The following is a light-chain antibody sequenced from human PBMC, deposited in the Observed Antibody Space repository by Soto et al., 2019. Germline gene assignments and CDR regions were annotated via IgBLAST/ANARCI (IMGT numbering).Light chain of an antibody. CDR2: GAS. CDR1: QTVSRY. V-gene: IGKV3-20*01. CDR3: QQYVSSPQT. Sequence: EIILTQSPATLSLSPGERATLSCRASQTVSRYLAWYQQKPGQAPRLLIYGASNRATGIPDRFSGSGSGTDFTLTISRLEPEDFAMYFCQQYVSSPQTFGQGTKVDIK. J-gene: IGKJ1*01.